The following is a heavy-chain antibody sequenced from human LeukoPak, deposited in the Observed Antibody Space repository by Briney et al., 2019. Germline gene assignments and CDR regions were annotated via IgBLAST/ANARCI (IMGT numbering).Heavy chain of an antibody. Sequence: PGGSLRLSCAASGFTFSSFAMSWVRQAPGKGLEWVSAIGGSGGSPYYADSVKGRFTISRDNSKNTLYLQVNSLRAEDTAVYYCAKGRAVAGPIPVDYWSQGTLVTVS. CDR3: AKGRAVAGPIPVDY. D-gene: IGHD6-19*01. CDR2: IGGSGGSP. V-gene: IGHV3-23*01. J-gene: IGHJ4*02. CDR1: GFTFSSFA.